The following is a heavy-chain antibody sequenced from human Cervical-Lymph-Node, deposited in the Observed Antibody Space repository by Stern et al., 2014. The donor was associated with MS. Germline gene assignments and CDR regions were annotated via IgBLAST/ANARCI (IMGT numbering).Heavy chain of an antibody. J-gene: IGHJ4*02. CDR3: ARVIYDILTGAQYFDY. Sequence: MQLVESGGGVVQPGRSLRLSCAASGFTFSTYSMHWVRQTAGQGLEWVAVVSSDGGNKLYADYVKGRFTISRDNANNTLYLQMNSLRAEDTAVYYCARVIYDILTGAQYFDYWGQGTRVTVSS. CDR2: VSSDGGNK. V-gene: IGHV3-30-3*01. CDR1: GFTFSTYS. D-gene: IGHD3-9*01.